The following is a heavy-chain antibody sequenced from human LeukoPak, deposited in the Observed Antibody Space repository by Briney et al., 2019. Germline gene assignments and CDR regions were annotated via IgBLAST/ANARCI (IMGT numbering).Heavy chain of an antibody. Sequence: AASVKVSCKASGYTFTSYDINWVRQATGQGLEWMGWMNPNSGNTGYAQKLQGRVTMTTDTSTSTAYMELRSLRSDDTAVYYCARARHVDIVATIMDYWGQGTLVTVSS. D-gene: IGHD5-12*01. V-gene: IGHV1-8*02. CDR3: ARARHVDIVATIMDY. CDR2: MNPNSGNT. CDR1: GYTFTSYD. J-gene: IGHJ4*02.